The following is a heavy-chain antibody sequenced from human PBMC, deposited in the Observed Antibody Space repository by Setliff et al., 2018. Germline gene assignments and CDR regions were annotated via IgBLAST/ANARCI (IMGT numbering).Heavy chain of an antibody. CDR3: MSTPSGTYSTYHYSPNMDV. Sequence: PGGSLRLSCAASGFTCSNALMSRVRQAPGKGLEWVGQIKRKTDGETTDYAAPVKGRFIISRDDSKRTLYLQMNSLKNEDTALYYCMSTPSGTYSTYHYSPNMDVWGKVTQVTISS. CDR1: GFTCSNAL. D-gene: IGHD3-10*01. J-gene: IGHJ6*03. V-gene: IGHV3-15*01. CDR2: IKRKTDGETT.